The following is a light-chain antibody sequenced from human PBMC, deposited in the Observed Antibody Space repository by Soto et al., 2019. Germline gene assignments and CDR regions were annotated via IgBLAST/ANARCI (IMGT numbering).Light chain of an antibody. CDR3: QHYNSYSEA. CDR1: QTISSW. CDR2: KSS. Sequence: DIQMTQSPSTLSGSVGDRGTITCRASQTISSWLAWYQQKPGKAPKLLIYKSSTLKSGVPSRFSGSGSGTEFTLTISSLQPDDFANYYCQHYNSYSEAFGQGNKVELK. J-gene: IGKJ1*01. V-gene: IGKV1-5*03.